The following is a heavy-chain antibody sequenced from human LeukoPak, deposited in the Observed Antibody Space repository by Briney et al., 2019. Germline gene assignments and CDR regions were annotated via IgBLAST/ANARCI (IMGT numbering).Heavy chain of an antibody. V-gene: IGHV3-30*03. Sequence: HTGGSLRLSCATSGFIFFSHGMHWVRQAPGKGLEWVAVMSYDGSNEYYADSVKGRFTISRDNSKNTLYLQMNSLRAEDTAVYYCARDRRCRSCSSPSCPDYWGQGTLVTVSS. CDR3: ARDRRCRSCSSPSCPDY. CDR2: MSYDGSNE. D-gene: IGHD2-2*01. J-gene: IGHJ4*02. CDR1: GFIFFSHG.